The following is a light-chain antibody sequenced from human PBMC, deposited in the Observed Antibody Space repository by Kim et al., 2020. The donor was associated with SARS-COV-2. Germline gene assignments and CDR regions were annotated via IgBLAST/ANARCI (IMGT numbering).Light chain of an antibody. V-gene: IGKV1-17*03. Sequence: DIQMTQSPSAMSASVGDRVTLTCRASRGISIYLAWFQQKPGKVPKRLIYAACSLQSWVPSRFSGSGSGTEFPLTISSLQPEDFATYYCLQPNSYPLTFGGGTKVDIK. CDR2: AAC. CDR3: LQPNSYPLT. CDR1: RGISIY. J-gene: IGKJ4*01.